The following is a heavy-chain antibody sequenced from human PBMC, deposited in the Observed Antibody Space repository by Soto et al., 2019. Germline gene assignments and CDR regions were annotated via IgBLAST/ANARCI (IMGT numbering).Heavy chain of an antibody. Sequence: QVQLVGSGGGVVQPGRSLRLSCAASGFTFSSYGMHWVRQAPGKGLEWVAVIWYDGSNKYYADSVKGRFTISRDNSKNTLYLQMNSLRAEDTAVYYCARDREVFYDSSGYYGVVDYWGQGTLVTVSS. CDR3: ARDREVFYDSSGYYGVVDY. CDR1: GFTFSSYG. V-gene: IGHV3-33*01. CDR2: IWYDGSNK. D-gene: IGHD3-22*01. J-gene: IGHJ4*02.